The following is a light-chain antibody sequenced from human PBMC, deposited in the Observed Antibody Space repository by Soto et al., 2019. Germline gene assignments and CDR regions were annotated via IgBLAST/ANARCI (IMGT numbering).Light chain of an antibody. CDR3: SSYTSSHTQL. Sequence: QSVLTQPASVSGSPGQSITIYCTGTSSDVGAFDFVSWYQQHPGKAPKLMIFDVTHRPSGVSDRFSGSKSANTASMTISGLQAEDEADYYCSSYTSSHTQLFGSGTKVTVL. V-gene: IGLV2-14*03. J-gene: IGLJ1*01. CDR1: SSDVGAFDF. CDR2: DVT.